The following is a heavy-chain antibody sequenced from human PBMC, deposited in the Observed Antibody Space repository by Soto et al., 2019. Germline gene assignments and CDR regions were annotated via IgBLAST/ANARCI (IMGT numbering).Heavy chain of an antibody. Sequence: PGGSLRLSCAASGFTFNRYAISWVRQAPGKGLEWVSAISGSGGSTYYADSAKGRFTISRDNSKNTLFLQMNSLRAEDTAIYYCAKNYGSAPYYFDYWGQGTLVTVSS. CDR2: ISGSGGST. CDR3: AKNYGSAPYYFDY. J-gene: IGHJ4*02. D-gene: IGHD3-10*01. CDR1: GFTFNRYA. V-gene: IGHV3-23*01.